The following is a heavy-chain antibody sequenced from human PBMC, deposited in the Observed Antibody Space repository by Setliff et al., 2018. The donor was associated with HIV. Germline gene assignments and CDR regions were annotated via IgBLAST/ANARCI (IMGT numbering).Heavy chain of an antibody. CDR2: IYHNVNT. J-gene: IGHJ6*02. V-gene: IGHV4-38-2*01. CDR3: ARQRLGNCSGARCSFSGLDV. CDR1: GYSISRDYY. D-gene: IGHD2-15*01. Sequence: SETLSLTCAVSGYSISRDYYWGWIRQPPGKGLEWIGSIYHNVNTYYSPSLKSRVTISVDTARNQISLKLSSVTAADTAVYYCARQRLGNCSGARCSFSGLDVWGPGTTVTVSS.